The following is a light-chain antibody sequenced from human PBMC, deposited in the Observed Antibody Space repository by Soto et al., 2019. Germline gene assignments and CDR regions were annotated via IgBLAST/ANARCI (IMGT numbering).Light chain of an antibody. CDR1: LNINTF. CDR3: QQSYSTPIT. CDR2: GAS. V-gene: IGKV1-39*01. Sequence: DIQMTQSPSSLSASVGDRVTITCRASLNINTFLNWYQQKPGKAPKLLIYGASNLQSGVPSRFSGTRSGTDFTLNISSLQPEDFGTYYCQQSYSTPITFGQGTRLEIK. J-gene: IGKJ5*01.